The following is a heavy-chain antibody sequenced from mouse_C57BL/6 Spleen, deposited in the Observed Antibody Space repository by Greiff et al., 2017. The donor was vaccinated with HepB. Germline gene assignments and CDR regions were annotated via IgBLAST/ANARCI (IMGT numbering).Heavy chain of an antibody. CDR3: ARTNYYGSSYDFDY. Sequence: QVQLQQPGAELVKPGASVKLSCKASGYTFTSYWMHWVKQRPGRGLEWIGRIDPNSGGTKYNEKFKSKATLTVDKTSSTDYMKLSSLTSEDSAVYYGARTNYYGSSYDFDYWGQGTTLTVSS. V-gene: IGHV1-72*01. J-gene: IGHJ2*01. CDR2: IDPNSGGT. CDR1: GYTFTSYW. D-gene: IGHD1-1*01.